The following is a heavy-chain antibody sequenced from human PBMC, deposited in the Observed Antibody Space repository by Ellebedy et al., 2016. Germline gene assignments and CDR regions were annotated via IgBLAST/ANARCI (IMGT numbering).Heavy chain of an antibody. V-gene: IGHV1-2*02. CDR3: ARAGEWLVRLLDY. J-gene: IGHJ4*02. Sequence: ASVKVSXXASGYTFTGYYMHWVRQAPGQGLEWMGWINPNSGGTNYAQKFQGRVTMTRDTSISTAYMELSRLRSDDTAVYYCARAGEWLVRLLDYWGQGTLVTVSS. D-gene: IGHD6-19*01. CDR2: INPNSGGT. CDR1: GYTFTGYY.